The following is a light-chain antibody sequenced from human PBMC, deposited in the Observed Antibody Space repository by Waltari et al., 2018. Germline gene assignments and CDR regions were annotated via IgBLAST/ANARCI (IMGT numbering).Light chain of an antibody. CDR2: DAS. CDR1: QSISSH. CDR3: QHGHTWPLS. V-gene: IGKV3-11*01. J-gene: IGKJ4*01. Sequence: EIVLTQSPATLSLSPGERATLSCWASQSISSHIAWYQHKPGQAPRLLVYDASNRATGIPARFRGSGSGTDFTLTIGSLEPEDFAVYYCQHGHTWPLSFGGGTKVDI.